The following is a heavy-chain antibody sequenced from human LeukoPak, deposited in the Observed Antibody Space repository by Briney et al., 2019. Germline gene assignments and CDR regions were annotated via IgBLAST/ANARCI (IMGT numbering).Heavy chain of an antibody. CDR3: ARGNADTAMPGVFDY. CDR1: GGTFSSYA. Sequence: SVKVSCKASGGTFSSYAISWVRQAPGQGLEWMGGIIPIFGTANYAQEFQGRVTITAGESTSTAYMELSSLRSEDTAVYYCARGNADTAMPGVFDYWGQGTLVTVSS. V-gene: IGHV1-69*13. J-gene: IGHJ4*02. CDR2: IIPIFGTA. D-gene: IGHD5-18*01.